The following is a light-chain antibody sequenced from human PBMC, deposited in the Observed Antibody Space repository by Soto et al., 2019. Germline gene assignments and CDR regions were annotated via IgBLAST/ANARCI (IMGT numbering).Light chain of an antibody. CDR3: QQYNSYLLT. CDR2: DAS. V-gene: IGKV4-1*01. Sequence: DIVMTQSPDSLAVSLVERATINCKSSQSILYSSNNKNYLAWYQQKPGKAPKLLIYDASSLESGVPSRFSGSGSGTEFTLTISSLQPDDFATYYCQQYNSYLLTFGGGTKVDIK. CDR1: QSILYSSNNKNY. J-gene: IGKJ4*01.